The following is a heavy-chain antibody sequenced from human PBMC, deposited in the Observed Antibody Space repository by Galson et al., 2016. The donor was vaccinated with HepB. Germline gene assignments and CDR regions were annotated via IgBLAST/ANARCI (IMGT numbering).Heavy chain of an antibody. CDR1: GFTFRTYA. Sequence: SLRLSCAASGFTFRTYAMHWVRQAPGKGLEWVAVISYDGNNKYYAHSVEGRVTISRDNSKNTLYLQMSSLRSEDTAVYYCTKDGDSTGYYYSKFNWGQGTLVTVSS. D-gene: IGHD3-22*01. V-gene: IGHV3-30*18. CDR2: ISYDGNNK. J-gene: IGHJ4*02. CDR3: TKDGDSTGYYYSKFN.